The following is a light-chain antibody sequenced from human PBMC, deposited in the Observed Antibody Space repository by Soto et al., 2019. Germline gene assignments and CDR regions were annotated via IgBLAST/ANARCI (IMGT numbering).Light chain of an antibody. V-gene: IGLV1-40*01. CDR2: GNI. J-gene: IGLJ3*02. Sequence: QSVLTQSPSVSGAPGQRVTISCIGSSSNIGAGYDVHWYQQFPGTAPKLLIHGNINRPSGVPDRFSGSKSGTSASLAITGLQAEDETDYYCQSYDSSLSAWVFGGGTKLTVL. CDR1: SSNIGAGYD. CDR3: QSYDSSLSAWV.